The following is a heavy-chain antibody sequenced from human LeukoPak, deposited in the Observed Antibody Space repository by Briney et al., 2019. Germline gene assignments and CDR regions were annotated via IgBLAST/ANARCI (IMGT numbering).Heavy chain of an antibody. D-gene: IGHD5-18*01. V-gene: IGHV3-11*04. Sequence: GGSLRLSCAASGFRFTDYSMSWVRQAPGKGLEWASYISSSGSTIYYADSVKGRYTISRDNAKNSLYLQMNSLRAEDTAVYYCARGLDTGIDYWGQGTLVTVSS. CDR3: ARGLDTGIDY. CDR1: GFRFTDYS. CDR2: ISSSGSTI. J-gene: IGHJ4*02.